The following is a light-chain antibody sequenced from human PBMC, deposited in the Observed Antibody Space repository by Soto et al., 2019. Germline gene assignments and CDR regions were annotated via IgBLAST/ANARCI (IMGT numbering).Light chain of an antibody. CDR1: QSISSW. CDR3: QQYNSYSL. CDR2: DAS. V-gene: IGKV1-5*01. Sequence: DIQMTQSPSTLSASVGDRVTITCRASQSISSWLAWYQQKPGKAPKLLIYDASSLESGVPSRFSGSGSGTGFTLTISSLQPDDFATYYCQQYNSYSLFGQGTKVEIK. J-gene: IGKJ1*01.